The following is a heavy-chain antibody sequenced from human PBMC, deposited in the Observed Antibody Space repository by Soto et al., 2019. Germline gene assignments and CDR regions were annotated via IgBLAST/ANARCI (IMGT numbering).Heavy chain of an antibody. J-gene: IGHJ4*02. CDR3: ARMHSYDEYYFDY. CDR2: IIPIFGTA. Sequence: GASVKVSCKASGGTFSSYAISWVRQAPGQGLEWMGGIIPIFGTANYAQKFQGRVTITADKSTSTAYMELSSLRSEDTAVYYCARMHSYDEYYFDYWGQGTLVTVSS. CDR1: GGTFSSYA. V-gene: IGHV1-69*06. D-gene: IGHD5-18*01.